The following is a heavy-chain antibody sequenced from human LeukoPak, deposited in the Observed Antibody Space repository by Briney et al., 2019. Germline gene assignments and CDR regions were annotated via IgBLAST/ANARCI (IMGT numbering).Heavy chain of an antibody. CDR3: AKDMGMVRGVIIN. D-gene: IGHD3-10*01. CDR2: ISWNSGSI. Sequence: GRSLRLSCAASGFTFDGYAMHWVRQAPGKGLEWVSGISWNSGSIGYADSVKGRFTISRDNAKNSLYLQMNSLRAEDTALYYCAKDMGMVRGVIINWGQGTLVTVSS. J-gene: IGHJ4*02. CDR1: GFTFDGYA. V-gene: IGHV3-9*01.